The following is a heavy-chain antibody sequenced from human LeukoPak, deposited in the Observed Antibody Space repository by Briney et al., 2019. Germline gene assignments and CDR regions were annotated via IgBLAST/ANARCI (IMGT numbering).Heavy chain of an antibody. J-gene: IGHJ6*03. V-gene: IGHV3-15*01. D-gene: IGHD6-19*01. CDR3: TTENRYSSGWYSFAYYYMDV. CDR2: IKSKIDGGTT. Sequence: GGSLRLSCAASGFTFSNAWMSWVRQAPGKGLEWVGRIKSKIDGGTTDYAAPVKGRFTISRDDSKNTLYLQMNSLKTEDTAVYYCTTENRYSSGWYSFAYYYMDVWGKGTTVTVSS. CDR1: GFTFSNAW.